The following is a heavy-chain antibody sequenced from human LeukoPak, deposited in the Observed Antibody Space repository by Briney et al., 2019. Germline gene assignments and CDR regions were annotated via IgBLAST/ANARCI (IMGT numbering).Heavy chain of an antibody. V-gene: IGHV3-23*01. Sequence: PGGSLRLSCAASGFTFSNYWMTWVRQAPGKGLEWVSSISGNGGPTFYTDSVKGRFTVSRDNSRNTLFLQMNNLRAEDTAVYYCARVSVWSNYYFDFWGQGTLVTVSS. D-gene: IGHD1-1*01. J-gene: IGHJ4*02. CDR3: ARVSVWSNYYFDF. CDR1: GFTFSNYW. CDR2: ISGNGGPT.